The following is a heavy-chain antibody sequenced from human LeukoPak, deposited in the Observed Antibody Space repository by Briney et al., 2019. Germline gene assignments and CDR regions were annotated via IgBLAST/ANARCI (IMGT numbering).Heavy chain of an antibody. CDR1: VLTPSTEG. V-gene: IGHV3-7*04. J-gene: IGHJ3*02. CDR3: ARIYSVGSDAVDS. D-gene: IGHD2-21*01. CDR2: IKQDGSEK. Sequence: VGSLSPSCALSVLTPSTEGVTTVRQAPGKGLEWVANIKQDGSEKYYVDSVKGRFTISRDNAKNLLYLQMNSLRAEDTAVYYCARIYSVGSDAVDSLVRGRMVTVCS.